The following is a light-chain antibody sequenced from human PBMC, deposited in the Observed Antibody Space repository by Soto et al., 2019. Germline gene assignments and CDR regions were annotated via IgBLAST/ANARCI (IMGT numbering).Light chain of an antibody. CDR1: QSVLYSSNNKNY. V-gene: IGKV4-1*01. J-gene: IGKJ1*01. CDR3: QQYYSTPPT. Sequence: DIVMTQSPDSLAVSLGERATINCKSSQSVLYSSNNKNYLAWYHQKTGQPPKLLIYWTSTRESGVPDRFSGSGSGTDFTLTISSLQAEDVAVYYCQQYYSTPPTFGQGTKVEIK. CDR2: WTS.